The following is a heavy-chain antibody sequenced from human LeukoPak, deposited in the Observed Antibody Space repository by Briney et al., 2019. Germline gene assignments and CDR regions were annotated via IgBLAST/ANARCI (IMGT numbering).Heavy chain of an antibody. CDR2: IYHSGST. Sequence: PSETLSLTCAVSGYSISSGYYWGWIRQPPVKGLEWIGSIYHSGSTYYNPSLKSRVTISVDTSKNQFSLKLSSVTAADTAVYYCARGVLVITQYYFDYWGQGTLVTVSS. CDR1: GYSISSGYY. D-gene: IGHD4/OR15-4a*01. CDR3: ARGVLVITQYYFDY. V-gene: IGHV4-38-2*01. J-gene: IGHJ4*02.